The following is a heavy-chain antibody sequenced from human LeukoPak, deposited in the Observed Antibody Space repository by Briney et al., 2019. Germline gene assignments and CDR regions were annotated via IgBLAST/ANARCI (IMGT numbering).Heavy chain of an antibody. CDR3: ARASPLALGDYVFWDY. CDR2: IYYSGST. D-gene: IGHD4-17*01. J-gene: IGHJ4*02. Sequence: SETLSLTCTVSGGSISSSSYYWGWIRQPPGKGLEWIGSIYYSGSTYYNPSLKSRVTISVDTSKNQFSLKLSSVTAADTAVYYCARASPLALGDYVFWDYRGQGTLVTVSS. CDR1: GGSISSSSYY. V-gene: IGHV4-39*07.